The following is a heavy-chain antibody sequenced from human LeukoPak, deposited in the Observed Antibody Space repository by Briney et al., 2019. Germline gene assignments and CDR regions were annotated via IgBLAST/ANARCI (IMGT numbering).Heavy chain of an antibody. V-gene: IGHV4-39*07. CDR3: AAFWSGYYVFDP. Sequence: KPSETLSLTCTVSGGSISSSSYYWGWIRQPPGKGLEWIGSIYYSGSTYYNPSLKSRVTISVDTSKNQFSLKLSSVTAADTAVYYCAAFWSGYYVFDPWGQGTLVTVSS. J-gene: IGHJ5*02. CDR1: GGSISSSSYY. D-gene: IGHD3-3*01. CDR2: IYYSGST.